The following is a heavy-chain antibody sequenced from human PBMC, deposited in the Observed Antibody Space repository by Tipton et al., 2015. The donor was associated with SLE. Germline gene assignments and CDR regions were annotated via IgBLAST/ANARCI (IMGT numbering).Heavy chain of an antibody. CDR1: GDSISANSYH. J-gene: IGHJ3*01. CDR3: ARHRGYDYYGSGSNRPFDV. D-gene: IGHD3-10*01. Sequence: GLVKPSETLSLICTVSGDSISANSYHWGWVRQPPGKGLEWIGNVYYSGSTYYNPSLKSRVTISIDTSMNQFSLRLSSVTAADTAVYYCARHRGYDYYGSGSNRPFDVWGQGTMVTVSS. V-gene: IGHV4-39*07. CDR2: VYYSGST.